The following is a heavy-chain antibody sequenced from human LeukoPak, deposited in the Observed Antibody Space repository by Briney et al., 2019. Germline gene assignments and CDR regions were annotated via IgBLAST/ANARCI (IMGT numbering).Heavy chain of an antibody. CDR1: GYSFTSYG. J-gene: IGHJ5*02. D-gene: IGHD1-20*01. V-gene: IGHV1-18*01. CDR2: ISGYNGDT. CDR3: ARLLTGTTSFDH. Sequence: AASVKVSCKASGYSFTSYGISWVRQAPGQGLEWVGWISGYNGDTKYAQKFHGRVTMTTDTSTSTASMELRSLRSDDTAVYYRARLLTGTTSFDHWGQGTLVTVSS.